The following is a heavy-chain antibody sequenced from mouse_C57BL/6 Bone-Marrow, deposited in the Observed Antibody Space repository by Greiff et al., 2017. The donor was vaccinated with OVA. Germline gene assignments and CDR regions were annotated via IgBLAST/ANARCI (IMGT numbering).Heavy chain of an antibody. CDR2: ISSGGDYI. Sequence: EVQLVESGEGLVKPGGSLKLSRAASGFTFSSYAMSWVRPTPEKRLEWVAYISSGGDYIYYADTVKGRFTISRDNARSTRYMQMSSLKSEDTAVYYCTRGSYYAMDYWGQGTSVTVSS. V-gene: IGHV5-9-1*02. CDR3: TRGSYYAMDY. J-gene: IGHJ4*01. D-gene: IGHD1-1*01. CDR1: GFTFSSYA.